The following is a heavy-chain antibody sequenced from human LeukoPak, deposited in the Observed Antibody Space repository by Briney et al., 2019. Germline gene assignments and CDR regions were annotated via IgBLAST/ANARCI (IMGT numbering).Heavy chain of an antibody. D-gene: IGHD6-13*01. CDR2: ISSAGTT. CDR3: ARDLEAANTYYFDY. Sequence: PRGSPGLSCAASGFTVSSSYMSWVGQAPGKGLEWVSIISSAGTTYYADSVKGRFTISRDNSKNTVYLQVNSLRDEDTAVYYCARDLEAANTYYFDYWGQGPVITVSS. V-gene: IGHV3-66*01. CDR1: GFTVSSSY. J-gene: IGHJ4*02.